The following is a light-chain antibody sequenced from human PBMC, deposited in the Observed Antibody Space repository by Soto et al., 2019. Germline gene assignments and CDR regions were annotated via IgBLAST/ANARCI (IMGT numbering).Light chain of an antibody. Sequence: ETVLTQSPGTVSLYPGERATLSCTTSQSVRSNYLAWYQQKPVQAPRLVVYVVFNRGTGIPDRFSGIGSVTAGTLTISRLLLEESAVSYCQHYDGSPRTFGQGTKLEI. CDR2: VVF. CDR3: QHYDGSPRT. CDR1: QSVRSNY. V-gene: IGKV3-20*01. J-gene: IGKJ2*01.